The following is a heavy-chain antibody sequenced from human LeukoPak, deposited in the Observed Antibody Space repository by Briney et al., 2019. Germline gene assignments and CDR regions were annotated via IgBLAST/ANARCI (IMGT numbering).Heavy chain of an antibody. D-gene: IGHD2-21*01. CDR1: GYTFTSYG. V-gene: IGHV1-18*01. CDR3: ARPRGYCGGDCYSDY. Sequence: GASVKVSCKASGYTFTSYGISWVRQAPGQGLEWMGWISAYNGNTNYAQKLQGRVTITTDTSTSTAYMELRSLRSDDTAVYYCARPRGYCGGDCYSDYWGQGTLVTVSS. CDR2: ISAYNGNT. J-gene: IGHJ4*02.